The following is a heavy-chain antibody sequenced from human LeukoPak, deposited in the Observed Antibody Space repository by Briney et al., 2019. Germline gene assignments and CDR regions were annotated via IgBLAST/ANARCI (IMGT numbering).Heavy chain of an antibody. CDR1: GYTFTGYY. J-gene: IGHJ4*02. V-gene: IGHV1-2*06. CDR2: INPNSGGT. CDR3: ARRPGGSYRYFDY. Sequence: ASVKVSCKASGYTFTGYYMHWVRQAPGQGLEWMGRINPNSGGTNYAQKFQGGVTMTRDTSISTAYMELSRLRSDDTAVYYCARRPGGSYRYFDYWGQGTLVTVSS. D-gene: IGHD1-26*01.